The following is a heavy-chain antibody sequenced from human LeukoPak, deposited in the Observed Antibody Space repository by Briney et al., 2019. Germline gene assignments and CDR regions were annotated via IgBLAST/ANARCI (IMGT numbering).Heavy chain of an antibody. J-gene: IGHJ5*02. CDR3: ARGLDDSSGYYYWFDP. D-gene: IGHD3-22*01. CDR2: IYHSGST. CDR1: GYSISSGYY. V-gene: IGHV4-38-2*02. Sequence: SETLSLTCTVSGYSISSGYYWGWIRQPPGKGLEWIGSIYHSGSTYYNPSLKSRVTISVDTSKNQFSLKLSSVTAADTAVYYCARGLDDSSGYYYWFDPWGQGTLVTVS.